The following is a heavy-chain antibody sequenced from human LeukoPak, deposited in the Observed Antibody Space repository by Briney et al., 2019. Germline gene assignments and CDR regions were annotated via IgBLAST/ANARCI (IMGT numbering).Heavy chain of an antibody. Sequence: SSETLSLTCAVSGGSISSGDYSWSWIRQPPGKGLEWIGYIYHSGSTDYNPSLESRVTISIDRSKNQFSLKLSSVTAADTAVYYCARGLRSKGCWFDPWGQGTLVTVSS. J-gene: IGHJ5*02. CDR1: GGSISSGDYS. D-gene: IGHD3-3*01. V-gene: IGHV4-30-2*01. CDR2: IYHSGST. CDR3: ARGLRSKGCWFDP.